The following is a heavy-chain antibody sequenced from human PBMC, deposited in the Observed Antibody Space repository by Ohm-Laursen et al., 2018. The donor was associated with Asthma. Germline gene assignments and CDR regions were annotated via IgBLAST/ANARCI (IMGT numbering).Heavy chain of an antibody. CDR1: GYTFSRYS. CDR3: AKGGSSSWYEMDV. D-gene: IGHD6-13*01. V-gene: IGHV3-23*01. J-gene: IGHJ6*02. Sequence: SLRLSCTASGYTFSRYSIHWVRQAPGKGLEWVSTISDSGGSTYYADSVKGRFTISRDNSKNTLYLQMNSLRAEDTAVYYCAKGGSSSWYEMDVWGQGTTVTVSS. CDR2: ISDSGGST.